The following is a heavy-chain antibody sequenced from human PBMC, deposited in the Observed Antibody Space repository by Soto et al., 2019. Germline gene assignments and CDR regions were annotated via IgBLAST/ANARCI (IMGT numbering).Heavy chain of an antibody. Sequence: PGESLKISCKGSGYSFTSYWIGWVRQMPGKGLEWMGIIYPGDSKTTYSPSFQGQVTISADKSISTAYLQWSSLKASDTAIYYCARTAAAGKYYYGMDVWGQGTTVTVSS. CDR3: ARTAAAGKYYYGMDV. V-gene: IGHV5-51*01. J-gene: IGHJ6*02. CDR2: IYPGDSKT. CDR1: GYSFTSYW. D-gene: IGHD6-13*01.